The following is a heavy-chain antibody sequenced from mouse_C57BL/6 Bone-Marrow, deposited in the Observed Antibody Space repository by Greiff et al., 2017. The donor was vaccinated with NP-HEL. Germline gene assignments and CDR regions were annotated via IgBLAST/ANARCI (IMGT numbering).Heavy chain of an antibody. Sequence: QVHVKQSGAELVRPGASVKLSCKASGYTFTDYYINWVKQRPGQGLEWIARIYPGSGNTYYNEKFKGKATLTAEKSSSTAYMQLSSLTSEDSAVYFCGGGYYDYDGFAYWGQGTLVTVSA. D-gene: IGHD2-4*01. J-gene: IGHJ3*01. CDR3: GGGYYDYDGFAY. V-gene: IGHV1-76*01. CDR2: IYPGSGNT. CDR1: GYTFTDYY.